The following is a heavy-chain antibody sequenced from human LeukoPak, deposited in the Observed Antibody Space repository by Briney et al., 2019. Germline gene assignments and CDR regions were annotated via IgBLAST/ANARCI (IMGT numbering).Heavy chain of an antibody. D-gene: IGHD3-22*01. V-gene: IGHV3-21*01. CDR2: ISSSSSYI. CDR1: GFTFSSYS. CDR3: ARDGVDSSGYYYFIFDY. J-gene: IGHJ4*02. Sequence: GESLRLSCAASGFTFSSYSMNWVRQAPGKGLEWVSSISSSSSYIYYADSVKGRFTISRDNAKNSLYLQMNSLRAEDTAVYYCARDGVDSSGYYYFIFDYWGQGTLVTVSS.